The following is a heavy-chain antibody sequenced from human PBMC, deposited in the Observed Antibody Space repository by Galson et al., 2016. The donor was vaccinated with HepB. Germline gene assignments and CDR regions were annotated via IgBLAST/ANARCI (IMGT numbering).Heavy chain of an antibody. CDR1: GFPFSTYA. D-gene: IGHD3-10*01. V-gene: IGHV3-23*01. CDR2: IRGSGGGI. CDR3: AKERGSGITTVRGVLDAFDI. J-gene: IGHJ3*02. Sequence: SLRLSCAASGFPFSTYAMSWVRQAPGKGLEWVSGIRGSGGGIDYADSVKGRFTISRDNSKNTLYLQMSSLRAEDTAVYYCAKERGSGITTVRGVLDAFDIWGQGTMVTVSS.